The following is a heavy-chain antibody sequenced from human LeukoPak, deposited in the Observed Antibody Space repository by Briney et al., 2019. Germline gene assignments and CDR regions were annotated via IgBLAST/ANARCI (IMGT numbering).Heavy chain of an antibody. V-gene: IGHV3-53*01. J-gene: IGHJ4*02. D-gene: IGHD4-17*01. CDR3: AREPRTSTVTTIGY. Sequence: GGSLRLSCAASLFTVSSNYMSWVRQAPGKGLEWVSIIYSGGRTYYADSVKGRFTISRDNSKNTLYLQMNSLRAEDTAVYYCAREPRTSTVTTIGYWGQGTLVTVSS. CDR2: IYSGGRT. CDR1: LFTVSSNY.